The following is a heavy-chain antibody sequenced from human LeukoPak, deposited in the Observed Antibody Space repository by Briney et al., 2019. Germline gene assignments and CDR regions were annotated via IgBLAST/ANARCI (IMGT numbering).Heavy chain of an antibody. CDR2: ISSSSSYT. J-gene: IGHJ4*02. CDR3: ARDLYDSSGYYYFDY. Sequence: GGSLRLSCAASGFIFSTYTMNWVRQAPGKGLEWVSYISSSSSYTNYADSVKGRFTISRDNAKNSLYLQMNSLRAEDTAVYYCARDLYDSSGYYYFDYWGQGTLVTVSS. V-gene: IGHV3-21*05. CDR1: GFIFSTYT. D-gene: IGHD3-22*01.